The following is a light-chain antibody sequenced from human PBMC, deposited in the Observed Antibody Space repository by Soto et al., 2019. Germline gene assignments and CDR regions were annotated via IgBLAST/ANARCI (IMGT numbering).Light chain of an antibody. V-gene: IGLV2-23*02. CDR2: EVS. CDR3: CSYAGSSTHVV. Sequence: QSALTQPASVSGSAGQSITISCTGTSSDVGSYNLVSWYQQHPGKAPKLMIYEVSKRPSGVSNRFSGSKSGNTASLTISGLQAEDEADYYCCSYAGSSTHVVFSGGTKLTVL. CDR1: SSDVGSYNL. J-gene: IGLJ2*01.